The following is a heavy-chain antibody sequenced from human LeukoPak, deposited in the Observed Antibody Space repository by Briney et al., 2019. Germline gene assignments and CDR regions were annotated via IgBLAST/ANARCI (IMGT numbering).Heavy chain of an antibody. D-gene: IGHD2-2*01. Sequence: PSETLSLTCAVYGGSFSGYYWSWIRQPPGKGLEWIGEINHSGSTNYNPSLKSRVTISVDTSKNQFSLKLSSVTAADTAVYYCASLWPYQLSAFDIWGQGIMVTVSS. CDR3: ASLWPYQLSAFDI. CDR1: GGSFSGYY. J-gene: IGHJ3*02. V-gene: IGHV4-34*01. CDR2: INHSGST.